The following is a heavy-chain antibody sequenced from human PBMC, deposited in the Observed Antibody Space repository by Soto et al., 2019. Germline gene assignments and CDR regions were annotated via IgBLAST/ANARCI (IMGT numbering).Heavy chain of an antibody. CDR1: GGSISSSSYY. Sequence: QLQLPESGPGLVKPSETLSLTCTVSGGSISSSSYYWGWIRQPPGKVLELIGSTYYSGSTYYNQCLKSRFTISVDTSKNQFPLKLSSVTAADTAVYYCARHNYDFWSGIHYYCYYGMDVWGQGTTVTVSS. D-gene: IGHD3-3*01. V-gene: IGHV4-39*01. CDR3: ARHNYDFWSGIHYYCYYGMDV. CDR2: TYYSGST. J-gene: IGHJ6*02.